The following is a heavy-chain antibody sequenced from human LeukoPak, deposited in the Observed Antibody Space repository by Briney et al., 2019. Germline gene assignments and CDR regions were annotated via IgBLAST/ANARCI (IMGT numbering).Heavy chain of an antibody. Sequence: GGSLRLSCAASGFTFSSYEMNWVRQAPGKGLEWLSYISSSGGPIYYADSVKGRFTFSRANTKNSLYLQMNRPRAEHTAVYSFARGSSNFEYWGQGTLVTVSP. J-gene: IGHJ4*02. D-gene: IGHD6-13*01. V-gene: IGHV3-48*03. CDR2: ISSSGGPI. CDR3: ARGSSNFEY. CDR1: GFTFSSYE.